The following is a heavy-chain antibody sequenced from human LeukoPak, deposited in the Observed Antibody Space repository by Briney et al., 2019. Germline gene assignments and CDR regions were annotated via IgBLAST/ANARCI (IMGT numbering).Heavy chain of an antibody. Sequence: GGSLRLSCAASGFTFDDYAMHWVRQAPGKGLEWVSGISWNSGSIGYADSVKGRFTISRDNAKNSLYLQMNSLRAEDTALYYCAKGSLGVWGSYRPWYFDYWGQGTLVTVSS. CDR1: GFTFDDYA. V-gene: IGHV3-9*01. D-gene: IGHD3-16*02. CDR3: AKGSLGVWGSYRPWYFDY. J-gene: IGHJ4*02. CDR2: ISWNSGSI.